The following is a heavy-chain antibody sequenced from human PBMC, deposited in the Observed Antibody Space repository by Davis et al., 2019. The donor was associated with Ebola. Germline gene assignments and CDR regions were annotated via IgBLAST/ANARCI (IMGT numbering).Heavy chain of an antibody. Sequence: ASVKVSCKASGYTFTDYYMHWVRQAPGQGLEWMGRINPNSGGPNYAQKFQGRVTMTRDTSSSTVHLELRRLRSDDTAVYYCARDYRQFRLFGELGTVGVGVWGKGTTVTVS. CDR3: ARDYRQFRLFGELGTVGVGV. J-gene: IGHJ6*04. D-gene: IGHD3-10*01. CDR2: INPNSGGP. CDR1: GYTFTDYY. V-gene: IGHV1-2*06.